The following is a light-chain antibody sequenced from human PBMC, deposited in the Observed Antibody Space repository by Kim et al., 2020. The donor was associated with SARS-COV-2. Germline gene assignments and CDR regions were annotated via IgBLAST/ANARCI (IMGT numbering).Light chain of an antibody. Sequence: XSPGERATLACRAIQSVSNNLAWYQQKPGQAPRLLIHSASTRATGIPDRFSGSGSGTEFTLTISGLQPEDFAVYFCQQCYNYPRTFGQGTKVDIK. J-gene: IGKJ1*01. CDR3: QQCYNYPRT. CDR2: SAS. V-gene: IGKV3-15*01. CDR1: QSVSNN.